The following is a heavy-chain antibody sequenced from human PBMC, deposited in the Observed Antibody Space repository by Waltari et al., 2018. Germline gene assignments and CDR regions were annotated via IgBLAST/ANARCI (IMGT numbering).Heavy chain of an antibody. CDR1: GYTFTSYA. D-gene: IGHD2-2*01. CDR3: ARVRALDIVVAGPARVGAFDI. V-gene: IGHV1-3*01. CDR2: INAGNGNA. Sequence: QVQLVQSGAEVKKPGASVKVSCKASGYTFTSYAMHWVRQAPGQRLAWMGWINAGNGNAKNSQRCREKVTITRDTAAITAYMGLCSVRAEDTAVYYWARVRALDIVVAGPARVGAFDIWGQGTMVTVSS. J-gene: IGHJ3*02.